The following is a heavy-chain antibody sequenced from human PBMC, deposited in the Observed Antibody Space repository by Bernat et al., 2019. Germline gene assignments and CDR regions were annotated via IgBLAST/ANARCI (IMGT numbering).Heavy chain of an antibody. CDR1: GGSISSGDYY. CDR3: ASRYYYGSSGYSN. D-gene: IGHD3-22*01. V-gene: IGHV4-30-4*01. Sequence: QVQLQESGPGLLKPSQTLSLTCTVPGGSISSGDYYWSWIRQPAGKGLEWIVYIYYSGSTYYNPSLKSRVTISVDTYKNQFSLKLSSVTAADTAVYYCASRYYYGSSGYSNWGQGTLVTVSS. J-gene: IGHJ4*02. CDR2: IYYSGST.